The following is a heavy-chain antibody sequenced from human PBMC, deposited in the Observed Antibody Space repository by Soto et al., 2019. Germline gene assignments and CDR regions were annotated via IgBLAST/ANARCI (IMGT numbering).Heavy chain of an antibody. J-gene: IGHJ4*02. V-gene: IGHV3-48*01. CDR2: ISSSSSTI. CDR3: ARLFGGVIANFDY. CDR1: GFTFSSYS. D-gene: IGHD3-16*02. Sequence: PGGSLRLSCAATGFTFSSYSMNWVRQAPGKGLEWVSYISSSSSTIYYADSVKGRFTISRDNAKNSLYLQMNSLRAEDTAVYYCARLFGGVIANFDYWGQGTLVTVSS.